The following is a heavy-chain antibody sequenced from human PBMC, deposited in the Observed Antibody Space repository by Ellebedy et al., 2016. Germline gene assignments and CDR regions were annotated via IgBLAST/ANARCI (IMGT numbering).Heavy chain of an antibody. CDR1: GGPVSSDY. D-gene: IGHD6-19*01. V-gene: IGHV4-59*02. J-gene: IGHJ3*01. CDR2: VFHTGTT. CDR3: AKWNGGWYAFEV. Sequence: SETLSLTCNVSGGPVSSDYWNWIRRPPEKGLEWIGYVFHTGTTNYNPSLKSRVTMSVDTSKSQFSLRLTSVTAADTAVYYCAKWNGGWYAFEVWGQGTMVTVSS.